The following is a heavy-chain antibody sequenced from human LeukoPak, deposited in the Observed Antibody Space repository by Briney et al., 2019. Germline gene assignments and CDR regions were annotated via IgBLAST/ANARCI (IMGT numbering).Heavy chain of an antibody. CDR2: IIPIFGTA. V-gene: IGHV1-69*13. D-gene: IGHD2-2*01. CDR1: GGTFSSYA. Sequence: SVKVSCKASGGTFSSYAISWVRQAPGQGLEWMGGIIPIFGTANYAQKFQGRVTITADESTSTAYMELSSLRSEDTAVYYCARGGVVVPAARAYGMDVWGQGTTVTVSS. J-gene: IGHJ6*02. CDR3: ARGGVVVPAARAYGMDV.